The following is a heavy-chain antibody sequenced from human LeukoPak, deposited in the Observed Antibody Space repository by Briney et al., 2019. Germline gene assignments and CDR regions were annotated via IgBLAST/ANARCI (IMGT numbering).Heavy chain of an antibody. J-gene: IGHJ3*02. CDR2: IYHSGST. D-gene: IGHD3-10*01. CDR3: AVEMVASDI. Sequence: SETLSLTCTVSGYSISSGYYWGWIRQPPGKGLEWIGSIYHSGSTYYNPSLKSRVTISVDTSKNQFSLKLSSVTAADTAVYYCAVEMVASDIWGQGTMVTVSS. V-gene: IGHV4-38-2*02. CDR1: GYSISSGYY.